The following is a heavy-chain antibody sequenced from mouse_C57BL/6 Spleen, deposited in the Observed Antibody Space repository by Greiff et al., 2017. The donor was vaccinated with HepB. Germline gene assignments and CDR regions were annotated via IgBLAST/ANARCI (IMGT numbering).Heavy chain of an antibody. J-gene: IGHJ4*01. V-gene: IGHV5-17*01. CDR2: ISSGSSTI. D-gene: IGHD2-3*01. Sequence: EVKLLESGGGLVKPGGSLKLSCAASGFTFSDYGMHWVRQAPEKGLEWVAYISSGSSTIYYADTVKGRFTISRDNAKNTLFLQMTSLRSEDTAMYYCARTFYDGYDEDYAMDYWGQGTSVTVSS. CDR3: ARTFYDGYDEDYAMDY. CDR1: GFTFSDYG.